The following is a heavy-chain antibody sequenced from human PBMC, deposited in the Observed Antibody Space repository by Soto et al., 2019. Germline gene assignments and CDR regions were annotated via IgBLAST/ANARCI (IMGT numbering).Heavy chain of an antibody. CDR2: IIPFFGTP. V-gene: IGHV1-69*06. J-gene: IGHJ4*02. CDR3: ARDKGAYSSHLVY. CDR1: GATFSSYA. D-gene: IGHD3-16*01. Sequence: QVLLLQSGAEVKKPGYSVKVSCKLSGATFSSYAMSWVRQAPGQGLEWIGGIIPFFGTPNYAQKFQGRVTITAVTSTATSYMELSSLRSDDTAVYYCARDKGAYSSHLVYRGQGTLVPLSS.